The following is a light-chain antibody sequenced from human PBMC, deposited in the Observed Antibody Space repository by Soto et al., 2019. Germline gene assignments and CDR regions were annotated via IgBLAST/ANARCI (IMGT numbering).Light chain of an antibody. CDR3: SSFTSSSTFV. CDR1: SSDVGRYNY. Sequence: QSALAQPASVSGSRGQSITISCTGTSSDVGRYNYVSWFQQHPCKVPKLIIYDVSNWPSGVSDRFSGSKSGNTASLTISGLQPEDEADYYCSSFTSSSTFVFGTGTKVTVL. CDR2: DVS. J-gene: IGLJ1*01. V-gene: IGLV2-14*03.